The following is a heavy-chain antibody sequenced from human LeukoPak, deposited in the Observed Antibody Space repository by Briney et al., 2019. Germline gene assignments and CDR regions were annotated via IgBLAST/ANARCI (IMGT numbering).Heavy chain of an antibody. D-gene: IGHD3-10*01. J-gene: IGHJ5*02. CDR3: ATKTGVYYGSGKFDP. V-gene: IGHV4-39*01. CDR2: IYYSGST. Sequence: SETLSLTCTVSGGSISSSSYYWGWIRQPPGKGLEWIGSIYYSGSTYYNPSLKSRVTISVDTSKNQFSLKLSSVTAADTAVYYCATKTGVYYGSGKFDPWGQGTLVTVSS. CDR1: GGSISSSSYY.